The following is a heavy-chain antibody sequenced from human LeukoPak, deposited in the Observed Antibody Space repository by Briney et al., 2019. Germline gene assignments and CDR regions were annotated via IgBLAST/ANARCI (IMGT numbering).Heavy chain of an antibody. D-gene: IGHD6-19*01. V-gene: IGHV3-30*03. CDR3: ARVELYASGWYGSVDY. Sequence: LSGGSLRLSCVASGFTFSSYGMHWVRQAPGKGLEWVAVISYDGTNKYYADSVRGRFTISRDNSKNTLYLQMDSLRTEATAVYYCARVELYASGWYGSVDYWGQGTLVAVSS. J-gene: IGHJ4*02. CDR1: GFTFSSYG. CDR2: ISYDGTNK.